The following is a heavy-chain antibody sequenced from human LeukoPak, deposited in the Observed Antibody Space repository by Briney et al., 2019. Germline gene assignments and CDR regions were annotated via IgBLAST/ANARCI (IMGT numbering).Heavy chain of an antibody. D-gene: IGHD3-22*01. CDR2: IYSAKTT. J-gene: IGHJ1*01. Sequence: PSETLSLTCTLSGASISRPYASWIRQFPGKELQWIGYIYSAKTTIYNPSLNSRATISADTSNNRVSLHLTSVTAADTAVYFCAREVFKSSPQYDSQWGQGTLVTVTS. V-gene: IGHV4-4*08. CDR1: GASISRPY. CDR3: AREVFKSSPQYDSQ.